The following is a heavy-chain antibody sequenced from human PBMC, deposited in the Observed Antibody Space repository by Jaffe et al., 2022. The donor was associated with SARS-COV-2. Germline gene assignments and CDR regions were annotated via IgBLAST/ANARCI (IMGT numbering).Heavy chain of an antibody. V-gene: IGHV1-3*01. D-gene: IGHD6-19*01. CDR3: VRDRPNNFIAVAGTPFDRDFYFDL. J-gene: IGHJ2*01. CDR2: INGGNGDT. Sequence: QVQLVQSGAEVKKPGASVKVSCKASGYTFTNYAMHWVRQAPGQRLEWMGWINGGNGDTKYSQKLQGRITITRDTSASTADMELSSLRPEDTSVYYCVRDRPNNFIAVAGTPFDRDFYFDLWGRGTLVTVSS. CDR1: GYTFTNYA.